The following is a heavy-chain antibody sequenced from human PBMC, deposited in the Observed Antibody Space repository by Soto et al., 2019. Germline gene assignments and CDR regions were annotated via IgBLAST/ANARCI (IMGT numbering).Heavy chain of an antibody. V-gene: IGHV4-59*01. Sequence: SETLSLTCTVSGGSISSYYWSWIRQPPGKGLEWIGYIYYSGSTNYNPSLKSRVTISVDTSKNQFSLKLSSVTAADTAVYCCARSYTPGLVLWFGASDVWGQGTTVTVSS. CDR3: ARSYTPGLVLWFGASDV. CDR1: GGSISSYY. D-gene: IGHD3-10*01. J-gene: IGHJ6*02. CDR2: IYYSGST.